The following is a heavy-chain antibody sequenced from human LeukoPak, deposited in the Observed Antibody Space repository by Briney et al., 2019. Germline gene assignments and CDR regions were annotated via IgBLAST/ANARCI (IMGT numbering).Heavy chain of an antibody. CDR2: ISSSSSYT. J-gene: IGHJ4*02. CDR1: GFTFSSYS. Sequence: GGSLRLSCAASGFTFSSYSMNWVRQAPGKGLEWVSSISSSSSYTYYADSVKGRFTISRDNAKNSLYLQMNSLRAEDTAVYYCARVPYYYDSSEDYWGQGTLVTVSS. CDR3: ARVPYYYDSSEDY. D-gene: IGHD3-22*01. V-gene: IGHV3-21*01.